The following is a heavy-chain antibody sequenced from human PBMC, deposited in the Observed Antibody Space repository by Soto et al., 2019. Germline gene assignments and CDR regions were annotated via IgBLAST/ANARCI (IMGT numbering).Heavy chain of an antibody. V-gene: IGHV1-18*01. Sequence: ASVKVSCKASGYTFTSYGISWVRQAPGQGLEWMGWISAYNGNTNYAQKLQGRVTMTTGTSTSTAYMELRSLRSDDTAVYYCAREGSGWPDYYYYGMDVWGQGTTVTVSS. CDR3: AREGSGWPDYYYYGMDV. CDR2: ISAYNGNT. CDR1: GYTFTSYG. J-gene: IGHJ6*02. D-gene: IGHD6-19*01.